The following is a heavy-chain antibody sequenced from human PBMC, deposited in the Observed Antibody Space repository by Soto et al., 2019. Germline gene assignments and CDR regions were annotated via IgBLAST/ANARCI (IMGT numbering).Heavy chain of an antibody. CDR3: ARDAGYDFWSGYYRIGDAFDI. Sequence: GASVKVSCKASGYSFTSYDINWVRQATGQGLEWMGWMNPNSGNTGYAQKFQGRVTMTRNTSISTAYMELSSLRSEDTAVYYCARDAGYDFWSGYYRIGDAFDIWGQGTMVTVS. D-gene: IGHD3-3*01. CDR2: MNPNSGNT. V-gene: IGHV1-8*01. J-gene: IGHJ3*02. CDR1: GYSFTSYD.